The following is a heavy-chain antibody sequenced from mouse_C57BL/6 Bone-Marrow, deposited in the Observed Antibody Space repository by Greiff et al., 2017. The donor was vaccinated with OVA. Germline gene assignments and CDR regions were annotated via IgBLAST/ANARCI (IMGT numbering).Heavy chain of an antibody. D-gene: IGHD1-1*02. J-gene: IGHJ3*01. Sequence: VQLQQPGAELVKPGASVKLSCKASGYTFTSYWMHWVKQRPGQGLEWIGMIHPNSGSTNYNEKFKSKATLTVDKSSSTAYLQLSSLTSEDSAVYYSARARGDYYFAVWGPGTLVTVSA. CDR1: GYTFTSYW. CDR2: IHPNSGST. V-gene: IGHV1-64*01. CDR3: ARARGDYYFAV.